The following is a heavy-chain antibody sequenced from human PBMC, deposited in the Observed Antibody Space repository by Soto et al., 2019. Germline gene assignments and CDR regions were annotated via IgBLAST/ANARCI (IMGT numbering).Heavy chain of an antibody. CDR3: GYLPDYYYGMDV. CDR2: IIPIFGTA. D-gene: IGHD2-15*01. V-gene: IGHV1-69*12. CDR1: GGTFSSYA. J-gene: IGHJ6*02. Sequence: QVQLVQSGAEVKKPGSSVKVSCKASGGTFSSYAISWVRPAPGQGLEWMGGIIPIFGTANYAQKFQGRVTITADESTSTDYMELSSLRSEDTAVYYCGYLPDYYYGMDVWGQGTTVTVSS.